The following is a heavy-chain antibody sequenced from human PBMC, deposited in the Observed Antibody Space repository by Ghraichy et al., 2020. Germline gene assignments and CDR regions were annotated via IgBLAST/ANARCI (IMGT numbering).Heavy chain of an antibody. CDR1: GFSLSSYW. Sequence: GGSLRLSCAASGFSLSSYWMNWVRQAPGKGLEWVANIKQDGSEMYYVDSVKGRFTISRDNAKNSLYLQMNSLRVEDTAVYYCARAEVYSGWYSPDYYYGMDVWGQGTTVTVSS. CDR3: ARAEVYSGWYSPDYYYGMDV. J-gene: IGHJ6*02. D-gene: IGHD6-19*01. V-gene: IGHV3-7*01. CDR2: IKQDGSEM.